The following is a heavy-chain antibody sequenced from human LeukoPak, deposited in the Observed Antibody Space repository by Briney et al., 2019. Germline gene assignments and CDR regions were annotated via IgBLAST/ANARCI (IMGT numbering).Heavy chain of an antibody. CDR2: IYHSGST. V-gene: IGHV4-30-4*01. CDR1: GDSISSSDSY. CDR3: ASCRAHWFGP. Sequence: SQTLSLTCTVSGDSISSSDSYWSWIRQPPGKGLEWIGFIYHSGSTYYNPSLKSRVTISVDTSKNQFSLKLNSVTAVDTAVYYCASCRAHWFGPWGQGMLVTVSS. J-gene: IGHJ5*02.